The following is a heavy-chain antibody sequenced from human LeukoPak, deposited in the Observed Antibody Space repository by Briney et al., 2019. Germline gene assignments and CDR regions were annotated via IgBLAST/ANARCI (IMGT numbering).Heavy chain of an antibody. CDR2: ISSSSNYI. Sequence: GGSLRLSCAASGFTFSTYSINWVRQAPGKGLEWVSSISSSSNYIYYADSVKGRFTISRDNAKNSLYLQMNSLRAEDTAVYYCARGGAVAGNNYFDYWGQGTLVTVSS. J-gene: IGHJ4*02. CDR1: GFTFSTYS. V-gene: IGHV3-21*01. D-gene: IGHD6-19*01. CDR3: ARGGAVAGNNYFDY.